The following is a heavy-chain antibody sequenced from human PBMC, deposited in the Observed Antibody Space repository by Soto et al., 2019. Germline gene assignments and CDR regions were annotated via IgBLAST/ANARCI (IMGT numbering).Heavy chain of an antibody. CDR2: IIPIFGTA. J-gene: IGHJ6*01. CDR1: GGTFSSYA. D-gene: IGHD3-10*01. V-gene: IGHV1-69*13. Sequence: GASVKVSCKASGGTFSSYAISWVRQAPGQGLEWMGGIIPIFGTANYAQKFQGRVTITADESTSTAYMELSSLRSEDTAVYYCARLRGSGSYYNVYYHGMDVWGQGTTVTVSS. CDR3: ARLRGSGSYYNVYYHGMDV.